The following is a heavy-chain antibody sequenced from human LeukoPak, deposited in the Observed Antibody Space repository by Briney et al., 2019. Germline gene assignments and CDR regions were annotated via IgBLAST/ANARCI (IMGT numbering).Heavy chain of an antibody. CDR2: ISSSSSTI. Sequence: PGGSLRLSCAASGFTFSSYSMNWVRQAPGKGLEWVSYISSSSSTIYYADSVKGRFTISRDNAKNSLYLQMNSLRAEDTAVYYCAKDEGQLAPARKAGAFDIWGQGTMVTVSS. V-gene: IGHV3-48*01. CDR1: GFTFSSYS. J-gene: IGHJ3*02. CDR3: AKDEGQLAPARKAGAFDI. D-gene: IGHD6-13*01.